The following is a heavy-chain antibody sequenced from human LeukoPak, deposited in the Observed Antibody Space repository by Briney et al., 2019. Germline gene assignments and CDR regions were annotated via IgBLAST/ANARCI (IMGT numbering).Heavy chain of an antibody. J-gene: IGHJ5*02. Sequence: PSQTLSLTCTVSGGSISSGGYYWSWIRQHPGKGLEWIGYIYYSGSTYYNPSLKSRVTISVDTSKNQFSLKLSSVTAADTAVYYCARGVAAAGTSWFDPWGQGTLVTVS. D-gene: IGHD6-13*01. V-gene: IGHV4-31*03. CDR2: IYYSGST. CDR3: ARGVAAAGTSWFDP. CDR1: GGSISSGGYY.